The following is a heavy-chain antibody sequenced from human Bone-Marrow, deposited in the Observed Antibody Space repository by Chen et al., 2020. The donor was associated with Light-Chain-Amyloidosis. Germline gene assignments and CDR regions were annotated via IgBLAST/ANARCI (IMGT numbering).Heavy chain of an antibody. V-gene: IGHV6-1*01. CDR2: TYYRSKWYN. Sequence: QVQLQQSGPGLVKPSQTLSLTCAISGDSVSSNSAAWNWIRQSPSRGLEWLGRTYYRSKWYNDYAVSVKSRITINPDTSKNQFSLQLNSVTPEDTAVYYCARGLPIAVAGRYNWFDPWGQGTLVTVSS. CDR1: GDSVSSNSAA. CDR3: ARGLPIAVAGRYNWFDP. J-gene: IGHJ5*02. D-gene: IGHD6-19*01.